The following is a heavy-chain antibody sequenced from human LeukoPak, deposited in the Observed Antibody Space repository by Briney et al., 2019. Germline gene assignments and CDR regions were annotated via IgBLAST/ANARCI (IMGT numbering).Heavy chain of an antibody. CDR3: AGTHYYGSGSYYPLWTHWYMDV. J-gene: IGHJ6*03. D-gene: IGHD3-10*01. Sequence: GASVKVSCKASGYTFTGYYMHWVRQAPGQGLEWMGWINPVSGGTNYAQKFQGRVTMTRDTSISTAYMELSSLRSEDTAVYYCAGTHYYGSGSYYPLWTHWYMDVWGKGTTVTVSS. V-gene: IGHV1-2*02. CDR2: INPVSGGT. CDR1: GYTFTGYY.